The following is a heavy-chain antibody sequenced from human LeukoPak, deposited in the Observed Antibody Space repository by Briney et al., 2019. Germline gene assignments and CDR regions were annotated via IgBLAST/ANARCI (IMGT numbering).Heavy chain of an antibody. CDR1: GGSFSGYY. CDR2: INHSGST. J-gene: IGHJ4*02. CDR3: ARRIVVVVAADDYFDY. D-gene: IGHD2-15*01. Sequence: KTSETLSLTGAVYGGSFSGYYWSWIRQPPGKGLEWIGEINHSGSTNYNPSLKSRVTISVDTSKDQFSLKLSSVTAADTAVYYCARRIVVVVAADDYFDYWGQGTLVTVSS. V-gene: IGHV4-34*01.